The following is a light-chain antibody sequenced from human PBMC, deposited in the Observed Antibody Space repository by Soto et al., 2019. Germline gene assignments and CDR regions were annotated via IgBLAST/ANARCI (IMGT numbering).Light chain of an antibody. Sequence: DIQMTQSPSSLSASVGDIVTITCRASQSISSYLNWYQQKPGKAPKLLIYAASSLQSGVPARFSGSGSETEFTLTIRSLQSEDFAVYFCQQYNNWPSFGQGTRLEIK. J-gene: IGKJ5*01. V-gene: IGKV1-39*01. CDR3: QQYNNWPS. CDR2: AAS. CDR1: QSISSY.